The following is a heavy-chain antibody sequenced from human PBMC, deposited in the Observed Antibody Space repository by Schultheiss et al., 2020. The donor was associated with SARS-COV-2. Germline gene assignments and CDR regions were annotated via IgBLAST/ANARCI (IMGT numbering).Heavy chain of an antibody. J-gene: IGHJ5*02. V-gene: IGHV3-21*06. CDR3: ASLYSSRGNWFDP. CDR1: GFSFSTYY. Sequence: GGSLRLSCAASGFSFSTYYMHWVRRAPGKGLEWVSSLSTGNSYIYYADSVKGRFTISRDVSKNILYLQMSSLRRDDTALYYCASLYSSRGNWFDPWGQGTLVTVSS. CDR2: LSTGNSYI. D-gene: IGHD6-13*01.